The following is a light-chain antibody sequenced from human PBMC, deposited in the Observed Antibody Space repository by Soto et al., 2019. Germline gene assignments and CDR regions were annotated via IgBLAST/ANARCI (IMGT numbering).Light chain of an antibody. J-gene: IGLJ2*01. CDR3: ATWDDSLSGHVV. Sequence: QSVLTQPPSASGTPGQRVTISCSGGATNIGRNHVYWYQQFPGVAPRLLIYRNNQRPSGVPDRISGSKSGTSASLAISGLRSEDEADYYCATWDDSLSGHVVFGGGTKLPVL. CDR1: ATNIGRNH. V-gene: IGLV1-47*01. CDR2: RNN.